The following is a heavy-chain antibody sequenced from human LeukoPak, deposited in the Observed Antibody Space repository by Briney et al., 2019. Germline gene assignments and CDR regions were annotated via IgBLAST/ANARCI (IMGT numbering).Heavy chain of an antibody. V-gene: IGHV1-2*02. CDR1: GYTFTSYG. CDR2: INPNSGGT. J-gene: IGHJ4*02. D-gene: IGHD3-9*01. Sequence: GASVKVSCKASGYTFTSYGISWVRQAPGQGLEWMGWINPNSGGTYYAQKFQGRVTMTRDTSISTAYMELSRLRSDDTAVFYCARVAHNYDLLTGYYPYLDYFDFWGQGTLVTVSS. CDR3: ARVAHNYDLLTGYYPYLDYFDF.